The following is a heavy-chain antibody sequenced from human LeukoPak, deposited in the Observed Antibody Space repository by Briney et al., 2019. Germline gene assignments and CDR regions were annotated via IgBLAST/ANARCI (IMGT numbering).Heavy chain of an antibody. D-gene: IGHD1-26*01. Sequence: GGSLRLSCAASGLTFSRYSMSWVRQAPGEGLEWVSVISGSGDITLYADSVKGRFTISRDNSKNTLYLQMNSLRAEDTAVYYCARGAGGRSAFDIWGQGTMVTVSS. V-gene: IGHV3-23*01. J-gene: IGHJ3*02. CDR1: GLTFSRYS. CDR3: ARGAGGRSAFDI. CDR2: ISGSGDIT.